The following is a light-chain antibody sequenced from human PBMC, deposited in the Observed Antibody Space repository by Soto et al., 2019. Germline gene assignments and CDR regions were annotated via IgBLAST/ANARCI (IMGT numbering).Light chain of an antibody. CDR2: RNN. CDR1: TSNIGSNY. Sequence: QSVLTQPPSASGTPGQGVTISCSGSTSNIGSNYVYWYQQLPGTAPKLLIYRNNQRPSGVPDRFSGSKSGTSASLAITGLQAEDEGDYYCQAYDYSLTASVFGGGTKVTVL. V-gene: IGLV1-47*01. CDR3: QAYDYSLTASV. J-gene: IGLJ3*02.